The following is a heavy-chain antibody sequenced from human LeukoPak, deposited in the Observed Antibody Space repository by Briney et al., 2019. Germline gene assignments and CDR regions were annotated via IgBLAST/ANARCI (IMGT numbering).Heavy chain of an antibody. CDR1: GGSISSGSYY. CDR3: ARDRDGHNFRFDY. V-gene: IGHV4-61*02. Sequence: SQTLSLTCTVSGGSISSGSYYWRWIRQPAGKGLEWIGRIYTSGSTNYNPSLKSRVTISLDTSKNQFSLRLNSVTAADTAVYYCARDRDGHNFRFDYWGQGTLVTVSS. CDR2: IYTSGST. J-gene: IGHJ4*02. D-gene: IGHD5-24*01.